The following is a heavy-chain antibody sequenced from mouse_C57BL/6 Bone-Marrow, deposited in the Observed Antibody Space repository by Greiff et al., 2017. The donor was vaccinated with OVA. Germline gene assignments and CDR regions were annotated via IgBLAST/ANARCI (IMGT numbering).Heavy chain of an antibody. CDR1: GYTFTSYW. V-gene: IGHV1-59*01. CDR3: ARRERGYYYGRGPYWYFDV. D-gene: IGHD1-1*01. CDR2: IDPSDSYT. J-gene: IGHJ1*03. Sequence: QVQLQQPGAELVRPGTSVKLSCKASGYTFTSYWMHWVKQRPGQGLEWIGVIDPSDSYTNYNQKFKGKATLTVDTSSSTAYMQLSSLTSEDSAVYYCARRERGYYYGRGPYWYFDVWGTGTTVTVSS.